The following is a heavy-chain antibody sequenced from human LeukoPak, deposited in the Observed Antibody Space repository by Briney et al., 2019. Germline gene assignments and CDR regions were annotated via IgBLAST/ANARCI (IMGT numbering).Heavy chain of an antibody. J-gene: IGHJ3*02. D-gene: IGHD2-15*01. CDR2: IYYSGST. CDR3: ARVPGYCSGGSCFYAFDI. CDR1: GGSISSYY. V-gene: IGHV4-59*01. Sequence: SETLSLTCTVSGGSISSYYWSWIRQPPGKGLEWIGYIYYSGSTNYNSSLKSRVTISVDTSKNQFSLKLSSVTAADTAVYYCARVPGYCSGGSCFYAFDIWGQGTTVTVSS.